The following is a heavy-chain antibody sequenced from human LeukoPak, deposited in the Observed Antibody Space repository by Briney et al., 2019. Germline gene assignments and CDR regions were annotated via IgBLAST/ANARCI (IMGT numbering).Heavy chain of an antibody. V-gene: IGHV3-23*01. Sequence: GGSLRLSCAASGLTFTTSGMSWVRQAPGKGLEWVSAIGGRGDSTYYADSVKGRFTISRDNSKNMLYLQMNSLRAEDTAVYYCAKAGHIGWDYFDYWGQGTLVTVSS. D-gene: IGHD3-16*01. CDR2: IGGRGDST. CDR3: AKAGHIGWDYFDY. J-gene: IGHJ4*02. CDR1: GLTFTTSG.